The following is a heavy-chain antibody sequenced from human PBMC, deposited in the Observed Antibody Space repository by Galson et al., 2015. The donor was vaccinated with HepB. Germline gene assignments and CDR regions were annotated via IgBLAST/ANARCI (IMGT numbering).Heavy chain of an antibody. CDR3: ARERSTAWYEYFDY. CDR2: ISSSGSTI. Sequence: SLRLSCAASGFTFSDYYMSWIRQAPGKGLEWVSYISSSGSTIYYADSAKGRFTISRDNAKNSLYLQMNSLRAEDTAVYYCARERSTAWYEYFDYWGQGTTVTVSS. V-gene: IGHV3-11*01. CDR1: GFTFSDYY. J-gene: IGHJ4*03. D-gene: IGHD6-19*01.